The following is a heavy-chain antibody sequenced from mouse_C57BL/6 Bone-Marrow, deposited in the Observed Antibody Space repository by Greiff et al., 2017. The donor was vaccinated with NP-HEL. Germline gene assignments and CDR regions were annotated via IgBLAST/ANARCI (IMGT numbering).Heavy chain of an antibody. Sequence: VHVKQSGTVLARPGASVKMSCKTSGYTFTSYWMHWVKQRPGQGLEWIGAIYPGNSDTSSNQKFKGKAKLTAVTSASTAYMELSSLTNEDSAVYYCTRSMITPYWYFDVWGTGTTVTVSS. V-gene: IGHV1-5*01. D-gene: IGHD2-4*01. CDR1: GYTFTSYW. CDR3: TRSMITPYWYFDV. CDR2: IYPGNSDT. J-gene: IGHJ1*03.